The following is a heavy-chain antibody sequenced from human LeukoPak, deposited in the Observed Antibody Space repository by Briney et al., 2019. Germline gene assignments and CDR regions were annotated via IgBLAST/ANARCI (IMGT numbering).Heavy chain of an antibody. Sequence: GGSLRLSCAASGFTFSSYEMNWVRQAPGKGLEWVSYISSSGSTIYYADSVKGRFTISRDNAKNSLYLQMNSLRAEDTAVYYCARGTYYYGSGSYHWGQGTLVTVSS. V-gene: IGHV3-48*03. CDR1: GFTFSSYE. CDR2: ISSSGSTI. J-gene: IGHJ4*02. D-gene: IGHD3-10*01. CDR3: ARGTYYYGSGSYH.